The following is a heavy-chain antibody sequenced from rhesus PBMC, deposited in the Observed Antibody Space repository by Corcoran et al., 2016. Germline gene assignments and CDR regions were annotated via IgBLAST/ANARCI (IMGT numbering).Heavy chain of an antibody. D-gene: IGHD2-21*01. J-gene: IGHJ4*01. CDR2: VDPEDGEA. Sequence: EVQLVQSGAEVKKPGASVKISCKASGYTFTDYYVHWVRQAPGKGLEWMGRVDPEDGEAIHAQKFQDRVTITADTSTDTAYMELSSLRSEDTAVYYCARGYCIGSDCYAYFDCWGQGVLVTVSS. V-gene: IGHV1-111*02. CDR3: ARGYCIGSDCYAYFDC. CDR1: GYTFTDYY.